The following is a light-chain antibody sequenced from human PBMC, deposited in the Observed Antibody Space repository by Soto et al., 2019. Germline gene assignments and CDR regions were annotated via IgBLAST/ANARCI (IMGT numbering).Light chain of an antibody. V-gene: IGKV3-11*01. CDR2: DAS. CDR3: QQRSNWYT. CDR1: QSVSSY. J-gene: IGKJ2*01. Sequence: EIVLTQSPATLSLSPGERATLSCRASQSVSSYLAWYQQKPGQAPRLLIYDASNRATGIPARFSGSGSGTDFTLTSSSLEAEDFEVYYCQQRSNWYTFGQGTKLEIK.